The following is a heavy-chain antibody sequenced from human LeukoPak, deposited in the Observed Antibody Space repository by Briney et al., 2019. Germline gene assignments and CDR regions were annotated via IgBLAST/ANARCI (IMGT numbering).Heavy chain of an antibody. CDR1: GFTVSSNY. D-gene: IGHD3-3*01. CDR3: AKALWSGYYMGSPYYYYYYMDV. V-gene: IGHV3-53*01. J-gene: IGHJ6*03. Sequence: GGSLRLSCAASGFTVSSNYMSWVRQAPGKGLEWVSVIYGGGSTYYADSVKGRFTISRDNSKNTLYLQMNSLRAEDTAVYYCAKALWSGYYMGSPYYYYYYMDVWGKGTTVTVSS. CDR2: IYGGGST.